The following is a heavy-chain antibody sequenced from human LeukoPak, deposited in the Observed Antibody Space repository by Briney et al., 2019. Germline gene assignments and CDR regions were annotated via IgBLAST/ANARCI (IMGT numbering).Heavy chain of an antibody. CDR1: GFTFSSYS. CDR3: ARDYGDPDYYYYYGMDV. V-gene: IGHV3-48*01. Sequence: GGSLRLSCAASGFTFSSYSMNWVRQAPGKGLEWVSYISSSSSTIYYADSVKGRFTISRDNAKNSLYLQMNSLRAEDTAVYYCARDYGDPDYYYYYGMDVWGQGTTVTVSS. J-gene: IGHJ6*02. D-gene: IGHD4-17*01. CDR2: ISSSSSTI.